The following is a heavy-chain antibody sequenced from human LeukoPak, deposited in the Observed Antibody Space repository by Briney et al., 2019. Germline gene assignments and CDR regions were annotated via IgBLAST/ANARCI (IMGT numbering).Heavy chain of an antibody. V-gene: IGHV1-69*06. CDR3: ASRKWELLQYFDY. Sequence: SVKVSCKASGGTFSSYAISWVRQAPGQGLEWMGGIIPIFGTANYAQKFQGRVTITADKSTSTAYMELSSLRSEDTAVYYCASRKWELLQYFDYWGQGTLVTVSS. CDR1: GGTFSSYA. D-gene: IGHD1-26*01. CDR2: IIPIFGTA. J-gene: IGHJ4*02.